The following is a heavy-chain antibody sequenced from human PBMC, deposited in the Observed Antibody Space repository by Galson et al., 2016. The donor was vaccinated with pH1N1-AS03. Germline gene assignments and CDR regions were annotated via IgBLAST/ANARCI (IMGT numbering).Heavy chain of an antibody. D-gene: IGHD3-10*01. CDR3: AKEGSGSVSKFAFDI. J-gene: IGHJ3*02. V-gene: IGHV3-23*01. Sequence: SLRLSCAASGFTFSSYAMSWVRQAPGKGLDWVSSISGSGGDTYYADPVKGRFTISRDNSNNTLYLQMDSLRAEDRAVYYCAKEGSGSVSKFAFDIWGQGTIVTVSS. CDR1: GFTFSSYA. CDR2: ISGSGGDT.